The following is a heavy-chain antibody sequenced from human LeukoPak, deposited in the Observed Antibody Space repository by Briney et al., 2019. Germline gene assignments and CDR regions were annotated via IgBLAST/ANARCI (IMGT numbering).Heavy chain of an antibody. J-gene: IGHJ4*02. CDR2: INSDGSST. CDR3: ARDCSSTSCYLDY. CDR1: GFTFSSYW. D-gene: IGHD2-2*01. Sequence: GGSLRLSCAASGFTFSSYWMHWVRQAPGKGLVWVSRINSDGSSTSYADSVKGRFTISRDNAKDTLYLQMNSLRAEDTAVYYCARDCSSTSCYLDYWGQGTLVTVSS. V-gene: IGHV3-74*01.